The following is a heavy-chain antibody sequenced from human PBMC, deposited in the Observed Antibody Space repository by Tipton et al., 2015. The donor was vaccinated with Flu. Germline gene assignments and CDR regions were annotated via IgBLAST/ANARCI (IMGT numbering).Heavy chain of an antibody. CDR2: ISGSGGST. V-gene: IGHV3-23*01. Sequence: SLRLSCAASGFTFSSYAMSWVRQAPGKGLEWVSAISGSGGSTYYADSVKGRFTISRDNSKNTLYLQMNSLRAEDTAVYYCLAVAVAGSSSGYYYGMDVWGQGATVTVSS. D-gene: IGHD6-19*01. CDR3: LAVAVAGSSSGYYYGMDV. CDR1: GFTFSSYA. J-gene: IGHJ6*02.